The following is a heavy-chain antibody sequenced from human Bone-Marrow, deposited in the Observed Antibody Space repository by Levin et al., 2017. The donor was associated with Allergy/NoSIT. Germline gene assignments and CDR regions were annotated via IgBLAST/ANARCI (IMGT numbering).Heavy chain of an antibody. Sequence: SETLSLTCTVSGGSISSSSYYWGWIRQPPGKGLEWIGSIYYSGSTYYNPSLKSRVTISVDTSKNQFSLKLSSVTAADTAVYYCAREGLTRYDFWSGYASPYYYYGMDVWGQGTTVTVSS. D-gene: IGHD3-3*01. CDR3: AREGLTRYDFWSGYASPYYYYGMDV. V-gene: IGHV4-39*07. CDR1: GGSISSSSYY. J-gene: IGHJ6*02. CDR2: IYYSGST.